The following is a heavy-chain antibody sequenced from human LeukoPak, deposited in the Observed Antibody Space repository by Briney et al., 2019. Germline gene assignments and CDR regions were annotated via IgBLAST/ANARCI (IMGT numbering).Heavy chain of an antibody. V-gene: IGHV1-18*01. CDR1: GYTFTSYG. D-gene: IGHD3-16*01. J-gene: IGHJ4*02. CDR2: ISAYNGNT. CDR3: ARGMYYDYLPPLHY. Sequence: ASVKGSCKASGYTFTSYGISWVRQAPGQGLEWMGWISAYNGNTNYAQKLQDRVTMTTDTSTSTAYMELRSLRSDDTAVYYCARGMYYDYLPPLHYWGQGTLVTVSS.